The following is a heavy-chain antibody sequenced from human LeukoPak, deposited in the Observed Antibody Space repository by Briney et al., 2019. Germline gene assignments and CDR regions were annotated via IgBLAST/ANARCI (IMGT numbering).Heavy chain of an antibody. CDR3: ARVHGSGIQTMDV. Sequence: GASVKVSCKASGYTFTSYGISWVRQAPGQGLEWMGWISGYNYNTNYAQRYQGRVTMTTDTSTNTAYMELRSLRPDDTAVYYCARVHGSGIQTMDVWGQGTTVTVSS. CDR1: GYTFTSYG. CDR2: ISGYNYNT. V-gene: IGHV1-18*01. J-gene: IGHJ6*02. D-gene: IGHD3-10*01.